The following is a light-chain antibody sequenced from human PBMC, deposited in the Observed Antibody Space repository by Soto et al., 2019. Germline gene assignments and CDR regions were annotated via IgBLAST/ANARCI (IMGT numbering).Light chain of an antibody. CDR3: QHYNTYPWT. CDR2: KAS. V-gene: IGKV1-5*03. CDR1: EGISSW. Sequence: DIQMTQSPSILSASVGDRATITCRPSEGISSWLAWYQQKPGKSPNLLIHKASHLESGVPSRFSGSGSGTEFTLTISSLQPGDFETYYCQHYNTYPWTFGQGTKVEIK. J-gene: IGKJ1*01.